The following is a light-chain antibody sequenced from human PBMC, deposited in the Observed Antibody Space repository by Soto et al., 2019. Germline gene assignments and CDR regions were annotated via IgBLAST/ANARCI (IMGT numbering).Light chain of an antibody. CDR3: QQRYNWPPLT. Sequence: EIVLTQSPATLSLSPGERATLSCRASQSISTNLAWYQQRPGQAPRLLIYDASNRASGIPARFSGSGSGTDFTLTIRSLEPEDFAVYYCQQRYNWPPLTFGGGTKVEI. CDR1: QSISTN. V-gene: IGKV3-11*01. CDR2: DAS. J-gene: IGKJ4*01.